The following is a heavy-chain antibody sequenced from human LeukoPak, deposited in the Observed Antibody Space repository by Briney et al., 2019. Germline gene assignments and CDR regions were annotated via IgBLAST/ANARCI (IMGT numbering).Heavy chain of an antibody. CDR2: IYYSGST. V-gene: IGHV4-59*01. Sequence: SETLSPTCTVSGGSISSYYWSWIRQPPGKGLEWIGYIYYSGSTNYNPSLKSRVTISVDTSKNQFSLKLSSVTAADTAVYYCARDRDGYNGIDPWGQGTLVTVSS. CDR3: ARDRDGYNGIDP. J-gene: IGHJ5*02. D-gene: IGHD5-12*01. CDR1: GGSISSYY.